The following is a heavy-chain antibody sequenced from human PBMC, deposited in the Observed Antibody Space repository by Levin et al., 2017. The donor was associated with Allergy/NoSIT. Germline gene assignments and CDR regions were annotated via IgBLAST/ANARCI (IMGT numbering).Heavy chain of an antibody. CDR3: ARAPYGSGSISFDY. V-gene: IGHV4-59*01. J-gene: IGHJ4*02. D-gene: IGHD3-10*01. CDR1: GGSISSYY. CDR2: IYYSGST. Sequence: SETLSLTCTVSGGSISSYYWSWIRQPPGKGLEWIGYIYYSGSTNYNPSLKSRVTISVDTSKNQFSLKLSSVTAADTAVYYCARAPYGSGSISFDYWGQGTLVTVSS.